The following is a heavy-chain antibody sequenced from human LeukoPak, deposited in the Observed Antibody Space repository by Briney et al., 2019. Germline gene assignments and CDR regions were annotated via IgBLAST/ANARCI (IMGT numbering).Heavy chain of an antibody. J-gene: IGHJ5*02. CDR1: VYTFISYG. V-gene: IGHV1-18*01. Sequence: ASVTVSCKASVYTFISYGITWVRQAPGQGLEWMGWISGNDGNTNYAQSFRGRVTMTTDTSTSTAYMELRSLRSDDTAVYYCARWYYGDSVRWFDPWGQGTLVTVSS. CDR2: ISGNDGNT. D-gene: IGHD4-17*01. CDR3: ARWYYGDSVRWFDP.